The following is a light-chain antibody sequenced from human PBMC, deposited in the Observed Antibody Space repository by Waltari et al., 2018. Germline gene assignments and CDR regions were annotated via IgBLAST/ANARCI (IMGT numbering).Light chain of an antibody. CDR3: ASYNPGSTVV. CDR2: DVT. CDR1: SSDLCRYNY. V-gene: IGLV2-14*01. Sequence: QSALTQPASVSGSLGQSSPISCTCSSSDLCRYNYVSWYQQFPDRAPKLIIYDVTNRPSGVSNRFSGSKSANTASLTISGLQPEDAANYYCASYNPGSTVVFGGGTELTVL. J-gene: IGLJ3*02.